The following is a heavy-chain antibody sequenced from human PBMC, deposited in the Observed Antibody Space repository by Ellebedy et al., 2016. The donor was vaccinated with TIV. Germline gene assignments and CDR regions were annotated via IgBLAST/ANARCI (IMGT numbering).Heavy chain of an antibody. J-gene: IGHJ6*02. D-gene: IGHD2-21*01. CDR1: GYTFTSYY. CDR2: INPSGGST. Sequence: ASVKVSCXASGYTFTSYYMHWVRQAPGQGLEWMGIINPSGGSTSYAQKLQGRVTMTTDTSTSTAYMELSRLRSDDTAVYYCAREKEVVYYYYGMDVWGQGTTVTVSS. V-gene: IGHV1-46*01. CDR3: AREKEVVYYYYGMDV.